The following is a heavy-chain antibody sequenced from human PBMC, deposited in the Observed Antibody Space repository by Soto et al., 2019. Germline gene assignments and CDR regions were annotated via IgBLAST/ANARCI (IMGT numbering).Heavy chain of an antibody. J-gene: IGHJ5*02. CDR2: IYYSGVT. Sequence: WTWFRQHPGKGLEWIGYIYYSGVTYYNPSLKSRVTISVDTSKNQFSLKLSSVTAADTAMYYCARDLRGRGSGRFDPWGQGTLVTVSS. CDR3: ARDLRGRGSGRFDP. D-gene: IGHD3-10*01. V-gene: IGHV4-31*02.